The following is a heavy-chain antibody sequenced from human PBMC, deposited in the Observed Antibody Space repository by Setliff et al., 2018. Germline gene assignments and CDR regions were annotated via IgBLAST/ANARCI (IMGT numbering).Heavy chain of an antibody. J-gene: IGHJ3*02. CDR3: ARVPRFTDTRNAFDI. Sequence: SETLSLTCTVSGGSIRSSSYYWGWIRQPPGQGLEWIAYIYYSGSTNYNPSLKSRVTISVDTSKNQFSLKLSSVTAADTAVYYCARVPRFTDTRNAFDIWGQGTMVTVS. V-gene: IGHV4-39*07. CDR2: IYYSGST. CDR1: GGSIRSSSYY. D-gene: IGHD5-18*01.